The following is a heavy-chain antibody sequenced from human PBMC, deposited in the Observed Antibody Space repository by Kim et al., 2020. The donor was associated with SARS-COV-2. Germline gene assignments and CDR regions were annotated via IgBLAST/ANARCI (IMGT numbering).Heavy chain of an antibody. Sequence: GGSLRLSCAASGFTFSFYWMSWVRQAPGKGLEWVANIKQDGSEKYYVDSVKGRFTISRDNAKNSLYLQMNRLRAEDTAVYYCARLYSSSWAFHYWGQGNL. CDR1: GFTFSFYW. D-gene: IGHD6-13*01. J-gene: IGHJ4*02. V-gene: IGHV3-7*01. CDR3: ARLYSSSWAFHY. CDR2: IKQDGSEK.